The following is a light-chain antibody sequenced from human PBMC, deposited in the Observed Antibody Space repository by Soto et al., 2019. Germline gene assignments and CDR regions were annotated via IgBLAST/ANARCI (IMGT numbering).Light chain of an antibody. Sequence: DIQMTQSPSSLSASVGDRVTITCRASQSISTYLNWYQHKPGKAPKLLIYGAYSLQSGVPSRFSCSGSWADFPLTISSLQPEDFATYYCQQSYMTFMYTFGQGTKLEIK. CDR1: QSISTY. CDR2: GAY. CDR3: QQSYMTFMYT. V-gene: IGKV1-39*01. J-gene: IGKJ2*01.